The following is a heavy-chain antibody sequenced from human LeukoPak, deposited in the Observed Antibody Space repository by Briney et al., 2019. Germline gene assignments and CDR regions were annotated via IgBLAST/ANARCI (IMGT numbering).Heavy chain of an antibody. Sequence: DPSQTLSLTCTVSGGSISSGDYYWSWIRQPPGKGLEWIGYIYYSGSTYYNPSLKSRVTISVDTSKNQFSLKLSSVIAADTAVYYCARSGLFQALDYWGQGTLVTVSS. CDR2: IYYSGST. D-gene: IGHD3-22*01. J-gene: IGHJ4*02. CDR1: GGSISSGDYY. CDR3: ARSGLFQALDY. V-gene: IGHV4-30-4*01.